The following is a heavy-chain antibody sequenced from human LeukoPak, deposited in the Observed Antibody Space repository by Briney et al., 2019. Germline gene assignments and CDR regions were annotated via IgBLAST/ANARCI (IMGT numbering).Heavy chain of an antibody. Sequence: GGSLRLSCAASGFTFSTYSMFWVRQAPGKGPEWVSAISGNSYHIYYADSVKGRFTISRDNAKNSLYLQMNSLRGEDTAVYYCASSTLGYFDYWGHGTLVTVSS. D-gene: IGHD7-27*01. CDR1: GFTFSTYS. V-gene: IGHV3-21*01. CDR2: ISGNSYHI. CDR3: ASSTLGYFDY. J-gene: IGHJ4*01.